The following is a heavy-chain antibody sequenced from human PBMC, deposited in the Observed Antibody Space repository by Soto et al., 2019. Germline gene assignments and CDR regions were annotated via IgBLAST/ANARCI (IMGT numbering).Heavy chain of an antibody. J-gene: IGHJ5*01. CDR2: ITNSGST. V-gene: IGHV4-34*01. CDR3: ARGTTAIATRWFDS. Sequence: SETLSLTCAVFGGSFSGSYWSWIRQSPGEGLEWIGEITNSGSTYYNPSLKSRVPISGETSKNQFSLEVKSVAAADTGTYYCARGTTAIATRWFDSWGQGILVTVSS. CDR1: GGSFSGSY. D-gene: IGHD1-1*01.